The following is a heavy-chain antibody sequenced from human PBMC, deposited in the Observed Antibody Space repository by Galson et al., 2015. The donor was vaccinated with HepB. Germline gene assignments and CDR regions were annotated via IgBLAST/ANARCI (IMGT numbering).Heavy chain of an antibody. CDR1: GGTFSSYA. V-gene: IGHV1-3*01. CDR2: INAGNGNT. J-gene: IGHJ4*02. CDR3: ARDRYDFWSGYSY. D-gene: IGHD3-3*01. Sequence: SVKVSCKASGGTFSSYAISWVRQAPGQRFEWMGWINAGNGNTKFSQKFQGRVTITRDTSASTAYMELSSLRSEDTAIYSCARDRYDFWSGYSYWGQGTLVTVSS.